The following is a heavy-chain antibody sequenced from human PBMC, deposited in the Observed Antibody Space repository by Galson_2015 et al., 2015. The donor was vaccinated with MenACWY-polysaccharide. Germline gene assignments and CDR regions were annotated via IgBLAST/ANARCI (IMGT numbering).Heavy chain of an antibody. CDR1: GFSFRHYG. CDR2: TSCDGTNK. CDR3: ARDGDNDLPLAY. V-gene: IGHV3-30-3*01. Sequence: SLRLSCAASGFSFRHYGFHWVRQAPGKGLEWVAVTSCDGTNKSYAESVKCRFTISRENCKTTLFLQMNILRAEDTALYYCARDGDNDLPLAYWGQGTLVTVSS. D-gene: IGHD2-21*01. J-gene: IGHJ4*02.